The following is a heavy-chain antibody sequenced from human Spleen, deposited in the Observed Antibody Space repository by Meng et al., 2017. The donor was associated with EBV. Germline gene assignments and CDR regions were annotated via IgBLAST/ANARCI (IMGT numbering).Heavy chain of an antibody. D-gene: IGHD5-12*01. CDR3: ARDQSGLSGFGP. V-gene: IGHV4-61*01. CDR1: GASVSSGSYH. J-gene: IGHJ5*02. Sequence: QWQLQESAPELVKPSETLSLTCTVSGASVSSGSYHWNWIRQPTGKGLEWIGDIYYSGSTNYNPSLKSRVTISVDTSKNQFSLKLRSVTAADTAVYYCARDQSGLSGFGPWGQGTLVTVSS. CDR2: IYYSGST.